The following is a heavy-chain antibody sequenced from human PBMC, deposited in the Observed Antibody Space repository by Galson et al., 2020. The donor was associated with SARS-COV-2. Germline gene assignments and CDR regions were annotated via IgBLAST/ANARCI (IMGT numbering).Heavy chain of an antibody. J-gene: IGHJ4*01. V-gene: IGHV4-38-2*01. CDR1: NYSINSDYY. D-gene: IGHD3-10*01. CDR2: ISHTGRT. CDR3: ARRGVAMIRGVRQYYLDY. Sequence: SETLSLTCAVSNYSINSDYYWGWIRQPPGRGLEWIGSISHTGRTDYNPSAKSRVTMSVDTSKNQVSLKVTSVTAADTAVYYCARRGVAMIRGVRQYYLDYWGHGILVTVSS.